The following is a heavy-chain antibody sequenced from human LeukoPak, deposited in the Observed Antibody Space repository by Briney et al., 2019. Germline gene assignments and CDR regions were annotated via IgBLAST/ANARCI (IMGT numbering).Heavy chain of an antibody. CDR2: ISAHNGNT. D-gene: IGHD4-11*01. J-gene: IGHJ4*02. CDR3: ARAQTTLLLDY. CDR1: GYTFTSYG. Sequence: GASVKVSCKASGYTFTSYGIIWVRQAPGQGLQWMGWISAHNGNTNYAQKLQGRVTMTTDTSTSTVCMELRSLRSDDTAVYYCARAQTTLLLDYWGQGTLVTVSS. V-gene: IGHV1-18*01.